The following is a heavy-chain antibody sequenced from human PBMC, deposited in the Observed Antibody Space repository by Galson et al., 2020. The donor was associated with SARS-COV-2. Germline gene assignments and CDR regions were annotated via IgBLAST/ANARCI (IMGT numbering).Heavy chain of an antibody. Sequence: SETLSLTCAVSGGSISSGGYYWSWIRQHPGKGLEWIGYIHYSGSTYYNPSLKSRVTISVDTSKNQFSLKLTSVTAADTAVYYCARLNYFDTSGYLNWFDPWGQGTLVTVSS. V-gene: IGHV4-31*11. D-gene: IGHD3-22*01. CDR1: GGSISSGGYY. J-gene: IGHJ5*02. CDR3: ARLNYFDTSGYLNWFDP. CDR2: IHYSGST.